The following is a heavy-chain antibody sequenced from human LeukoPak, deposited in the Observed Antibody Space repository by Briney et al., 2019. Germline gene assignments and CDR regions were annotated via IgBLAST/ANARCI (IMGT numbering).Heavy chain of an antibody. D-gene: IGHD3-22*01. CDR1: GYSFTRYW. CDR3: ARRSYDGAGYYLD. V-gene: IGHV5-51*01. Sequence: GESLKISCKGFGYSFTRYWVGWVRQMPGKGLEWMGIIYPGDSDTRYSPSFQGQVTISADKSISTAYLQWRSLKASDTAMYYCARRSYDGAGYYLDWGQGTLVTVSS. CDR2: IYPGDSDT. J-gene: IGHJ4*02.